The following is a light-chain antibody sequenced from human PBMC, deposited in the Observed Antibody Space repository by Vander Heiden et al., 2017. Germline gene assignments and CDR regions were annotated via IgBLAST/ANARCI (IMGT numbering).Light chain of an antibody. Sequence: DIQMTQSPSSLSASVGDRVTITCQANQDIRNYLNWYQQKPGKAPKLLIFDASNLETGVPSRFGGSVSGTVFAFTISSLQPEDIATYYCQQCENLPLTFGGGTKVEIK. V-gene: IGKV1-33*01. J-gene: IGKJ4*01. CDR1: QDIRNY. CDR2: DAS. CDR3: QQCENLPLT.